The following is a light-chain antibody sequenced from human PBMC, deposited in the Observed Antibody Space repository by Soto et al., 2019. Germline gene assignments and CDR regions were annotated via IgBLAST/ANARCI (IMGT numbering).Light chain of an antibody. CDR2: AAS. CDR1: QGITSN. J-gene: IGKJ2*01. V-gene: IGKV1-27*01. Sequence: DIQMTQSPSSLSASIGDRVTITCRASQGITSNLAWYQQKPGKVPKLLIYAASALQSGVPSRFSGSGSGTDFTLTISSLQPEDVATYYCQKFNSVPHTFGQGIKLEIK. CDR3: QKFNSVPHT.